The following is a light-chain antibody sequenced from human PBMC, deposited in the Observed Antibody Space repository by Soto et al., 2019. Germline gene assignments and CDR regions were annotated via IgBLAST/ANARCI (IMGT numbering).Light chain of an antibody. CDR1: QSLLNSNGYNY. V-gene: IGKV2-28*01. J-gene: IGKJ1*01. Sequence: DIVMTQSPLSLPVTPGEPASISRRSSQSLLNSNGYNYLDWYLQKPGQSPQLLIYLVSSRASGVPDRFSGSGSGTDFTLTISRVEAEDVGFYYCMQALQAPLTFGQGTKVDIK. CDR2: LVS. CDR3: MQALQAPLT.